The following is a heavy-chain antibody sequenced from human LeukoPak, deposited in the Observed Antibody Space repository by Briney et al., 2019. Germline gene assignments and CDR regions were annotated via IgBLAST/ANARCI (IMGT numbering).Heavy chain of an antibody. V-gene: IGHV3-23*01. Sequence: PGGSLRLSCAASGFTFSSYAMSWVRQAPGKGLEWVSAISGSGGSTYYADSVKGRFTISRDNSKNTLYLQLNSLRAEDTAQYFCARDPNGGYIGAFEFWGRGTVVTVSS. D-gene: IGHD4-17*01. CDR1: GFTFSSYA. CDR3: ARDPNGGYIGAFEF. J-gene: IGHJ3*01. CDR2: ISGSGGST.